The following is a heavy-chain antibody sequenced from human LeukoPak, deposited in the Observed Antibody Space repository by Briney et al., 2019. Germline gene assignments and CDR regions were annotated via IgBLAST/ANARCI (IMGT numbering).Heavy chain of an antibody. D-gene: IGHD3-22*01. Sequence: PSETLSLTCTVSGGSISSYYWSWIRQPAGKGLEWIGRIYTSRSTNYNPSLKSRVTILVDTSKNQFSLKLSSVTAADTAVYYCAGTYYYDSSGYYHYSLWGQGTLVTVSS. CDR1: GGSISSYY. CDR2: IYTSRST. CDR3: AGTYYYDSSGYYHYSL. V-gene: IGHV4-4*07. J-gene: IGHJ4*02.